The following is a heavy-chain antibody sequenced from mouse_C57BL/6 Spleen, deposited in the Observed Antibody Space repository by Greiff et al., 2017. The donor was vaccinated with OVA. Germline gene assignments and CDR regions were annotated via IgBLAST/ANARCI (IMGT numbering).Heavy chain of an antibody. Sequence: EVQLQQSGPGLVKPSQSLSLTCSVTGYSITSGYYWNWLRQFPGNQLEWMGYISYDGSNNYNPSLKNRISITRDTSKNQFFLKLNSVTTEDTATYCCARVGDGYHSDVWGTGTTVTVSS. V-gene: IGHV3-6*01. D-gene: IGHD2-3*01. CDR3: ARVGDGYHSDV. CDR2: ISYDGSN. CDR1: GYSITSGYY. J-gene: IGHJ1*03.